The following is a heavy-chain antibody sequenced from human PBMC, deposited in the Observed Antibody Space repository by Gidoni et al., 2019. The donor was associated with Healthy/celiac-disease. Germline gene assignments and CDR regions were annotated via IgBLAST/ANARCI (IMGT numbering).Heavy chain of an antibody. D-gene: IGHD3-10*01. J-gene: IGHJ6*02. CDR1: GFTFGDYA. CDR3: TRDRASPTGKKSYYYYYGMDV. V-gene: IGHV3-49*05. CDR2: IRSKAYGGTT. Sequence: EVQLVESGGGLVKPGRSLRLSCTASGFTFGDYAMSWFRQAPGKGLEWVGFIRSKAYGGTTEYAASVKGRFTISRDDSKSIAYLQMNSLKTEDTAVYYCTRDRASPTGKKSYYYYYGMDVWGQGTTVTVSS.